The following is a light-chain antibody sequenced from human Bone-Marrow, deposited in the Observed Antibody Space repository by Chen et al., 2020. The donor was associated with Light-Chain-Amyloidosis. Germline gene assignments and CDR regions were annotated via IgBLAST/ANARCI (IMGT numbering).Light chain of an antibody. CDR3: QQFGTSRWT. CDR1: QNIAWGY. J-gene: IGKJ1*01. V-gene: IGKV3-20*01. Sequence: EIVLTQSPDTLSLSPGERPTLSCRASQNIAWGYLNWYQQKLGQAPRLLIYGASSRANGVPDRFSGSGSGTDFTLTISRLEPEDFAVYYCQQFGTSRWTFGRGTKVEIK. CDR2: GAS.